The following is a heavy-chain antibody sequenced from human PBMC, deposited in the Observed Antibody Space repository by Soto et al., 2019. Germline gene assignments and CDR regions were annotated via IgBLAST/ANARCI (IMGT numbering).Heavy chain of an antibody. D-gene: IGHD6-19*01. V-gene: IGHV1-69*02. CDR3: ARGVAVAGKLDY. J-gene: IGHJ4*02. CDR2: IIPILGIA. CDR1: GGTFSSYT. Sequence: QAQLVQSWAEVKKPGSSVKVSCKASGGTFSSYTISWVRQAPGQGLEWMGRIIPILGIANYAQKFQGRVTITADKSTSTAYMELSILRSEDTAVYYCARGVAVAGKLDYWGQGTLVTVSS.